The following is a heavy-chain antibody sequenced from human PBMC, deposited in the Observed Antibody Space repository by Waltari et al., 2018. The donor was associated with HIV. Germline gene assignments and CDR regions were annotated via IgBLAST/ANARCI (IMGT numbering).Heavy chain of an antibody. V-gene: IGHV6-1*01. CDR3: VRDAFGLDY. Sequence: QQSGPGVGKPSGTLSVDCFISGESSSSDTATWNWFRQSPSRGLEWLGRTYLRSRGHEDYSTSVKGRISIDADSAENRFTLHLNHVTPEDTAVYFCVRDAFGLDYWGQGTLVTVSS. CDR2: TYLRSRGHE. CDR1: GESSSSDTAT. D-gene: IGHD3-3*02. J-gene: IGHJ4*02.